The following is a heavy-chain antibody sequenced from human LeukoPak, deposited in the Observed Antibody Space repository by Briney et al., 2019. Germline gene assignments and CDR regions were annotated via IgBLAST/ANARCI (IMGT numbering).Heavy chain of an antibody. J-gene: IGHJ3*02. CDR3: AKDQWGGPDAFDI. D-gene: IGHD3-16*01. CDR1: GFTFSSYG. CDR2: IRYDGSNK. V-gene: IGHV3-30*02. Sequence: GGSLTLSCAASGFTFSSYGMHWVRQAPGKGLEWVAFIRYDGSNKYYADSVKGRFTISRVNSKNTLYLQMNSLRAEDTAVYYCAKDQWGGPDAFDIWGQGTMVTVSS.